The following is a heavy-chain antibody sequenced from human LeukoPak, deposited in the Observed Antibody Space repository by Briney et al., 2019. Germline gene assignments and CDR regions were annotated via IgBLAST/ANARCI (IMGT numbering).Heavy chain of an antibody. J-gene: IGHJ4*02. D-gene: IGHD6-6*01. Sequence: ASDRVSCKASGYTFTNYGINWVRQAPGQGLEWMGWISAYNGNTNYAQKLQGRVTMTTDTSTSTAYMELRSLRPDDTAVYYCARDRWRDSSSSFDYWGQGTLVPVSS. V-gene: IGHV1-18*01. CDR1: GYTFTNYG. CDR2: ISAYNGNT. CDR3: ARDRWRDSSSSFDY.